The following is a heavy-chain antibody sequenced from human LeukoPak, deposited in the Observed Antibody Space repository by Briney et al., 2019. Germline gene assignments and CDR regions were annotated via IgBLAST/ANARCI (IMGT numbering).Heavy chain of an antibody. J-gene: IGHJ4*02. Sequence: ASVKVSCKTSGYTFSSYGISWVRQAPGHRLEWMGWISIPNGNTKYAPKFQGRVTMTADTSTTTAFLDLRSLRSDDTAVYYCVRIVDSSDAYYFLHSDYWGQGTLVTVSS. V-gene: IGHV1-18*01. CDR3: VRIVDSSDAYYFLHSDY. D-gene: IGHD3-22*01. CDR1: GYTFSSYG. CDR2: ISIPNGNT.